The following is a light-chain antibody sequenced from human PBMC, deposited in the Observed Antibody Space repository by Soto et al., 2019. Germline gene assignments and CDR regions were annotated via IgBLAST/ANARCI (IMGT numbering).Light chain of an antibody. V-gene: IGKV3-20*01. J-gene: IGKJ3*01. CDR1: ERFYSAY. CDR2: GTS. Sequence: EVVLTQSPGTLSLSRGERATLSCRASERFYSAYLGWYQQKPGQAPRLLIYGTSSRATGIPDRFSGSGSGTDFTLTISRLEPEDFAVYYCQQYGSSPLCTFGPGTKVDIK. CDR3: QQYGSSPLCT.